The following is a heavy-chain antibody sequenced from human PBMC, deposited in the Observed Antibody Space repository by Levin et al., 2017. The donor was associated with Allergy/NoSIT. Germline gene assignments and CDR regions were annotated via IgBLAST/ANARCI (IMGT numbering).Heavy chain of an antibody. Sequence: GGSLRLSCAASGFTVSSNYMSWVRQAPGKGLEWVSVIYSGGSTYYADSVKGRFTISRDNSKNTLYLQMNSLRAEDTAVYYCARAQTDYDYVWGSWGGYYYYMDVWGKGTTVTVSS. V-gene: IGHV3-53*01. CDR2: IYSGGST. CDR3: ARAQTDYDYVWGSWGGYYYYMDV. CDR1: GFTVSSNY. D-gene: IGHD3-16*01. J-gene: IGHJ6*03.